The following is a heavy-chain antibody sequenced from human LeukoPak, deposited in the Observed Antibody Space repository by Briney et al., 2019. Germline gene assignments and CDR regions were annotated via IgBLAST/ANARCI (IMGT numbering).Heavy chain of an antibody. CDR1: GFIFSKYA. V-gene: IGHV3-23*01. J-gene: IGHJ3*02. D-gene: IGHD4-17*01. Sequence: GGSLRLSCAGSGFIFSKYAMSWVRQAPGKGPEWVSGISASGGMTFYADSVKGRFTISRDDSKNTLYLDMNGLRVEDTAVYYCAKDPIGDHVGGFDMWGQGTMVTVSS. CDR3: AKDPIGDHVGGFDM. CDR2: ISASGGMT.